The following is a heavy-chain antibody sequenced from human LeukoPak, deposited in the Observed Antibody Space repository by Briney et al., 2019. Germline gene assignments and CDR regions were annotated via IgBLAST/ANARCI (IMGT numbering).Heavy chain of an antibody. Sequence: PGGSLRLSCAASGFTFSSYWMHWVRQAPGKGLVWVSRINSDGSRTSYADFVKGRFTISRDNAKNTLYLQMNSLRAEDTAVYYCVELTSMVEYSWGQGTLGTVSS. CDR2: INSDGSRT. CDR3: VELTSMVEYS. V-gene: IGHV3-74*01. J-gene: IGHJ4*02. CDR1: GFTFSSYW. D-gene: IGHD3-10*01.